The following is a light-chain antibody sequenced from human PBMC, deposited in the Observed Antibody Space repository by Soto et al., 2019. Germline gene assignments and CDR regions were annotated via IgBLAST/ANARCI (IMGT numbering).Light chain of an antibody. J-gene: IGKJ3*01. CDR2: GTS. V-gene: IGKV3-20*01. CDR3: QQFGSSPGFT. CDR1: QNINSRY. Sequence: EIVLTQSPGTLSSSPGERATLSCRASQNINSRYLAWYQQKPGQAPRLLIYGTSSRATGIPDRFSGSGSGTDFTLTISRLEPEDFAVYYCQQFGSSPGFTFGPGTKVDIK.